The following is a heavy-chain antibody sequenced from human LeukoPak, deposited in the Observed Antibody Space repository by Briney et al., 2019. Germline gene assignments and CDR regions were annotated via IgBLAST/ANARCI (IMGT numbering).Heavy chain of an antibody. V-gene: IGHV1-3*01. Sequence: RASVKVSCKAFGYTFTSYAMHWVRQAPGQRLERMGWINAGNGNTKYSQKFQGRVTITRDTSASTAYMELSSLRSEDTAVYYCARAAVVVPAAYLDYWGQGTLVTVSS. CDR3: ARAAVVVPAAYLDY. CDR2: INAGNGNT. CDR1: GYTFTSYA. D-gene: IGHD2-2*01. J-gene: IGHJ4*02.